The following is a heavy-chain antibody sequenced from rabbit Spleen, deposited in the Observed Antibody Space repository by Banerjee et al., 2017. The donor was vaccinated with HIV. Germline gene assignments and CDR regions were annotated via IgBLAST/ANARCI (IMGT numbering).Heavy chain of an antibody. J-gene: IGHJ4*01. CDR2: IYTGSGTT. Sequence: QEQLEESGGGLVKPGGTLTLTCTASGFSFSSSYWICWVRQAPGKGLEWIGCIYTGSGTTYYASWAKGRFTISKTSSTTVTLQMTSLTVADTATYFCARDDTTTAYSFNLWGPGTLVTVS. D-gene: IGHD1-1*01. CDR3: ARDDTTTAYSFNL. V-gene: IGHV1S45*01. CDR1: GFSFSSSYW.